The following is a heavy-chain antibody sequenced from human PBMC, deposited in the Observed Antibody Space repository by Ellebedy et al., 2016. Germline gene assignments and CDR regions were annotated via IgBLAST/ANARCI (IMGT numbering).Heavy chain of an antibody. D-gene: IGHD6-13*01. Sequence: SETLSLXXTVSGGSISSGDYYWSWIRQPPGKGLEWIGYIYYSGSTYYNPSLKSRVTISVDTSKNQFSLKLSSVTAADTAVYYCARARSSSSWYWFDPWGQGTLVTVSS. CDR2: IYYSGST. CDR3: ARARSSSSWYWFDP. J-gene: IGHJ5*02. CDR1: GGSISSGDYY. V-gene: IGHV4-30-4*02.